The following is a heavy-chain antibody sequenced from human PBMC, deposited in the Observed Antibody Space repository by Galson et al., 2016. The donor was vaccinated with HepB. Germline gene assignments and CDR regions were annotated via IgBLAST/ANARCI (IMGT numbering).Heavy chain of an antibody. CDR2: IYPSDITT. D-gene: IGHD4-17*01. CDR1: GYIFSDYH. J-gene: IGHJ4*02. Sequence: SVKVSCKASGYIFSDYHLHWVRQAPGQGLEWMGAIYPSDITTNYAQKFQGRVTMTSDTATSTVYMELSRLRSDDTAVDYCARDWTVTTLLHYWGQGTLVTVSS. CDR3: ARDWTVTTLLHY. V-gene: IGHV1-46*03.